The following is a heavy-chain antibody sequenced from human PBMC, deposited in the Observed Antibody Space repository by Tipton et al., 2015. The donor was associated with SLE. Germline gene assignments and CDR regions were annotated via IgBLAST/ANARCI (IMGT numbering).Heavy chain of an antibody. CDR3: ARMRYSYDNSVTHREYFQY. D-gene: IGHD3-22*01. J-gene: IGHJ1*01. Sequence: TLSLTCTVSTGSMSSYYWTWIRQPPGKGLEWIGYIHYSGRTSYNPSLKSRVTLSADPSKNQISLKLRSVTTADTAVYYCARMRYSYDNSVTHREYFQYGGQCTLVTVSS. V-gene: IGHV4-59*01. CDR2: IHYSGRT. CDR1: TGSMSSYY.